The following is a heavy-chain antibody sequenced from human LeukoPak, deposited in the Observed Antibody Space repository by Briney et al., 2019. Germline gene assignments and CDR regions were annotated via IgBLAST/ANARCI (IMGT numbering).Heavy chain of an antibody. CDR1: GYTFTSYD. D-gene: IGHD3-10*01. CDR2: MNPNSGNT. J-gene: IGHJ4*02. V-gene: IGHV1-8*01. Sequence: GASVKVSCKASGYTFTSYDINWVRQATGQGLEWMGWMNPNSGNTGYAQKFQGRVTMTRNTSISTAYMELSSLRSEDTAVYYCASSREVRGASAFDYWGQGTLVTVSS. CDR3: ASSREVRGASAFDY.